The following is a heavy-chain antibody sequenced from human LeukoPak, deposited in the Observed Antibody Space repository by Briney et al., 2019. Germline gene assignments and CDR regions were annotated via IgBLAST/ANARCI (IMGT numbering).Heavy chain of an antibody. CDR2: IYYSGST. D-gene: IGHD3-22*01. Sequence: SETLSLTCTVSGGSISSYYWSWIRQPPGKGLEWIGYIYYSGSTNYNPSLKSRVTISVDTSKNQFSLKLSSVTAADTAVYYCARDPAGITMIVATYDYWGQGTLVTVSS. CDR3: ARDPAGITMIVATYDY. V-gene: IGHV4-59*01. J-gene: IGHJ4*02. CDR1: GGSISSYY.